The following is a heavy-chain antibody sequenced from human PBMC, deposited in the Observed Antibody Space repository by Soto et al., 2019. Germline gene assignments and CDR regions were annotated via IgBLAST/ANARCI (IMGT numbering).Heavy chain of an antibody. CDR1: ELIFSDYY. D-gene: IGHD2-15*01. CDR3: ATGQDCSGGSCFDFDY. V-gene: IGHV3-11*06. CDR2: ISYSGSYT. Sequence: QVQLVESGGGLVKPGGSLRLSCAASELIFSDYYMNWIRQAPGKGLEWVAVISYSGSYTNYADSVKGRFSVSRDNTKSSLDLQMNRLRGEDTALYYCATGQDCSGGSCFDFDYWGQGTRVTVSS. J-gene: IGHJ4*02.